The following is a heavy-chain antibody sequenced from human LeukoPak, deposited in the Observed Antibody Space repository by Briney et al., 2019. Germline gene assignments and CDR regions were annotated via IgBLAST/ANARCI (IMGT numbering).Heavy chain of an antibody. CDR1: GFTFSSYW. Sequence: PGGSLRLSCAASGFTFSSYWMHWVRQAPGKGLVWVSRINSDGSSTSYADSVKGRFTISRDNAKNSLYLRMNSLRAEDTAVYYCARDGYSSGWYSYYFDYWGQGTLVTVSS. J-gene: IGHJ4*02. CDR2: INSDGSST. CDR3: ARDGYSSGWYSYYFDY. D-gene: IGHD6-19*01. V-gene: IGHV3-74*01.